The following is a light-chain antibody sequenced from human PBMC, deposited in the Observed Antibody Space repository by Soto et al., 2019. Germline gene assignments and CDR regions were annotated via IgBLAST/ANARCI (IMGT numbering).Light chain of an antibody. Sequence: QSALTQPASVSGSPGQSITISCTGTSSDVGGYNYVSWYQQHPGKAPKLMIYEVSNRPSGVSNRFSGSKSGNTASLTISGLQAEDEADYYCSSYTSSSPVAFGGGTKVTVL. CDR1: SSDVGGYNY. J-gene: IGLJ2*01. CDR2: EVS. CDR3: SSYTSSSPVA. V-gene: IGLV2-14*01.